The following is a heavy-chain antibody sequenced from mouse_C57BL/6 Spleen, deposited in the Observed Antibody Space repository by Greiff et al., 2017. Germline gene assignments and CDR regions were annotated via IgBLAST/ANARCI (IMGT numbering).Heavy chain of an antibody. D-gene: IGHD3-2*02. CDR1: GYAFSSSW. Sequence: VQLQQSGPELVKPGASVKISCKASGYAFSSSWMNWVKQRPGKGLEWIGRIYPGDGDTNYNGKFKGKATLTADKSSSTAYMQLSSLTSEDSAVYFCARSGTFRYFDYWGQGTTLTVSS. V-gene: IGHV1-82*01. J-gene: IGHJ2*01. CDR3: ARSGTFRYFDY. CDR2: IYPGDGDT.